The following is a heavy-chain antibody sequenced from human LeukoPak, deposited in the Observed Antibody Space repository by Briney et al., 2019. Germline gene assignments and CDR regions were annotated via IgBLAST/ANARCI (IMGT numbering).Heavy chain of an antibody. Sequence: SETLSLXCVMYGGSFTGYYWSWIRQPPGKGLEWIGEINHSGSTRYNPSLKSRVTMSVDTSKNQFSLKLSSVTAADTAVYYCARYSGYPGNFDYWGQGTLVTVSS. CDR3: ARYSGYPGNFDY. D-gene: IGHD5-12*01. V-gene: IGHV4-34*01. CDR2: INHSGST. J-gene: IGHJ4*02. CDR1: GGSFTGYY.